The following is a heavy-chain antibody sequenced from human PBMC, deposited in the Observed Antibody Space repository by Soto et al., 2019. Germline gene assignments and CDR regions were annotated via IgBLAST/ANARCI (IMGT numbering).Heavy chain of an antibody. J-gene: IGHJ4*02. D-gene: IGHD3-22*01. V-gene: IGHV3-74*01. CDR3: VRGAEGAYYHDY. CDR2: IKGDGSST. CDR1: GFTFSRYW. Sequence: EVQLVESGGGLVQPGGSLRLSCAASGFTFSRYWMHWVRQAPGKGLVWVSRIKGDGSSTAYADSVKGRFTISRDNAENTVYLQMHSLRGEDTAVYYCVRGAEGAYYHDYCGQGTLVTVSS.